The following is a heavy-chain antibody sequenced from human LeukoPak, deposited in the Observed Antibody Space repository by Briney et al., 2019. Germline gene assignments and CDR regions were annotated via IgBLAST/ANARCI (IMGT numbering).Heavy chain of an antibody. Sequence: GGSLRLSCAASGFTFSSYGMSWVRQAPGKGLEWVSAISGSGGSTYYADSVKGRFTISRDNSKNTLYLQMNSLRAEDTAVYYCARDRRRRYCSSTSCYAYFDYWGQGTLVTVSS. D-gene: IGHD2-2*01. CDR1: GFTFSSYG. CDR3: ARDRRRRYCSSTSCYAYFDY. CDR2: ISGSGGST. V-gene: IGHV3-23*01. J-gene: IGHJ4*02.